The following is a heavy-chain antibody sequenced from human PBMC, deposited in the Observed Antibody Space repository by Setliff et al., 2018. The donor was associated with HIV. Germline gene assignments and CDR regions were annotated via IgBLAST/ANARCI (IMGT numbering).Heavy chain of an antibody. J-gene: IGHJ4*02. CDR2: ISAYNGNT. Sequence: ASVKVSCKASGYTFTSYGISWVRQAPGQGLEWMGRISAYNGNTIYAQKVQGRVTMTTDTSTSAAYMERRSLRPDDTAVYYCARSGPQTTWYFDRSGYSHNYWGQGTLVTVSS. CDR3: ARSGPQTTWYFDRSGYSHNY. CDR1: GYTFTSYG. V-gene: IGHV1-18*01. D-gene: IGHD3-22*01.